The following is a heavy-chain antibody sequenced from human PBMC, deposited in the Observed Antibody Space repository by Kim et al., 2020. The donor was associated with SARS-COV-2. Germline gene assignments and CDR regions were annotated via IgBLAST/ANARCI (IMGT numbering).Heavy chain of an antibody. D-gene: IGHD1-1*01. V-gene: IGHV3-30*02. Sequence: ADYVTGRFTISRDNSKNTLYLQMTSLRAEDTAVYYCAKLAGTPRAGFFDYWGQGTLVTVSS. J-gene: IGHJ4*02. CDR3: AKLAGTPRAGFFDY.